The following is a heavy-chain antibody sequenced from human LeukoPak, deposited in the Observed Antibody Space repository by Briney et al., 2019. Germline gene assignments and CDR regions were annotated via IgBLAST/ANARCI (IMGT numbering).Heavy chain of an antibody. J-gene: IGHJ5*02. Sequence: HPGGPLRLSCAASGFTFTTYWMGCARQAPGKGLEGVANIKQDGSEKYYVDSVKGRFTISRDNAKNSLSLQMNSLGAEDTAVYYCARPLMYYYGSETYFWFDPWGQGTLVTVSS. CDR2: IKQDGSEK. V-gene: IGHV3-7*01. CDR3: ARPLMYYYGSETYFWFDP. D-gene: IGHD3-10*01. CDR1: GFTFTTYW.